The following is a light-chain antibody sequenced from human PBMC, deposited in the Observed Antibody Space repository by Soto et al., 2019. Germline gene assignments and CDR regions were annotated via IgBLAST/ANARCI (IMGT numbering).Light chain of an antibody. CDR1: SSDIGGYNY. Sequence: QSVLTRPASVSVSPGQSITSSCTGGSSDIGGYNYVSWFQQHPGKVPKLMIYEVTNRPSGVSNRFSGSKSGSTASLTISGLQAEDEADYYCSSYTSSNTLVFGTGTKVTVL. V-gene: IGLV2-14*01. J-gene: IGLJ1*01. CDR3: SSYTSSNTLV. CDR2: EVT.